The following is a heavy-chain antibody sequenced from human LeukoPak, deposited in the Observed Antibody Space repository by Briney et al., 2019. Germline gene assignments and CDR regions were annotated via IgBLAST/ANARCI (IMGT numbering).Heavy chain of an antibody. CDR1: GFTFSTYA. J-gene: IGHJ4*02. CDR3: ARGSSWFTQYYFDY. V-gene: IGHV3-30-3*01. Sequence: GGSLRLSCAASGFTFSTYAMHWVRQAPGKGLEWVAVISYDGSNTYSADPVKGRFTISRDNSKNTLYLQMNSLRVEDTAVYYCARGSSWFTQYYFDYWGQGTLVTVSS. CDR2: ISYDGSNT. D-gene: IGHD6-13*01.